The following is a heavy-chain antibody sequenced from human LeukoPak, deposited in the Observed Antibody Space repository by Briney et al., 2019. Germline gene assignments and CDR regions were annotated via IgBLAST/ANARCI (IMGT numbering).Heavy chain of an antibody. V-gene: IGHV1-8*01. CDR3: ATLPRQQHTTNYYYYGMDV. CDR1: GYTFTSYD. CDR2: MNPNSGNK. Sequence: GASVKVSFKSSGYTFTSYDINWVGQASGQGLEWMGWMNPNSGNKGFVQKFQGRVTMTRNTSITTAYIELSSLRSEDTAVYYCATLPRQQHTTNYYYYGMDVWGQGTTVTVSS. J-gene: IGHJ6*02. D-gene: IGHD6-13*01.